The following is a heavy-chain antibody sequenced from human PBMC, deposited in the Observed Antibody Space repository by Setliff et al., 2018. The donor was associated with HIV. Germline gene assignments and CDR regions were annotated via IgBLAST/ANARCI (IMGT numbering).Heavy chain of an antibody. J-gene: IGHJ6*03. D-gene: IGHD3-22*01. CDR1: GYAFSSYD. Sequence: GASVKVSCKASGYAFSSYDINWVRQATGQGLEWMGWMNPNSGNTGYAQKFQGRATMTRDTSIGTAYMELNNLKFEDTAVYYCARARRDSYDRGRRNHYYIDVWGKGTPVTVSS. CDR3: ARARRDSYDRGRRNHYYIDV. CDR2: MNPNSGNT. V-gene: IGHV1-8*02.